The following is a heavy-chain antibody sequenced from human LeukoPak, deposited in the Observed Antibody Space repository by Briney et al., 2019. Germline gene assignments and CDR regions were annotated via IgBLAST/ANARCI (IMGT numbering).Heavy chain of an antibody. V-gene: IGHV4-59*01. Sequence: SETLSLTCTVSGGSLSTYYWNWIRQPPGKGLEWIGYFSYSGGTKYDPSLKSRVTISVDTSKNQLSLKLTSVTAADTAVYYCARAPGGGYSDSWGQGTLVTVSS. D-gene: IGHD2-8*02. J-gene: IGHJ4*02. CDR2: FSYSGGT. CDR3: ARAPGGGYSDS. CDR1: GGSLSTYY.